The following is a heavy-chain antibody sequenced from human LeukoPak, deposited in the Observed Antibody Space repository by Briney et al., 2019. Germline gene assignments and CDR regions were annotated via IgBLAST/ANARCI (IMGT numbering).Heavy chain of an antibody. CDR1: GYTFTGCY. Sequence: ASVKVSCKASGYTFTGCYMHWVRQAPGQGLEWMGWINPNSGGTNYAQKFQGRVTMTRDTSISTAYMELSRLRSDDTAVYYCARDLTYYYDSSGYYLYYWGQGTLVTVSS. V-gene: IGHV1-2*02. J-gene: IGHJ4*02. D-gene: IGHD3-22*01. CDR2: INPNSGGT. CDR3: ARDLTYYYDSSGYYLYY.